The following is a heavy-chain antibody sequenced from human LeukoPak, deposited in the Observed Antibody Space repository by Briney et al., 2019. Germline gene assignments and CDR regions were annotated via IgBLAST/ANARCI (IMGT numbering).Heavy chain of an antibody. Sequence: ASVKVSCKASGYTFTSYGISWVRQAPGQGLEWMGWISAYNGNTNYAQKLQGRVTITTDTSTSTAYMELRSLRSDDTAVSYCARGATVTTVYYYYYLDVWGKGTTVTVSS. V-gene: IGHV1-18*01. CDR1: GYTFTSYG. CDR2: ISAYNGNT. CDR3: ARGATVTTVYYYYYLDV. J-gene: IGHJ6*03. D-gene: IGHD4-11*01.